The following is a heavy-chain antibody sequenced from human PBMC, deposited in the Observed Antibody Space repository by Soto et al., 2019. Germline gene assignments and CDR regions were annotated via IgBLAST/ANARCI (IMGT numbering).Heavy chain of an antibody. Sequence: QVQLQQWGAGLLKPSETLSLTCAVYGGSFSGYYWSWIRQPPGKGLEWIGEINHSGSTNYNPSLKSRVTISVDTSKNQFSLKLSSVTAADTAVYYCARWGGGGLWIQLWLPGDYWGQGTLVTVSS. CDR3: ARWGGGGLWIQLWLPGDY. V-gene: IGHV4-34*01. CDR2: INHSGST. CDR1: GGSFSGYY. D-gene: IGHD5-18*01. J-gene: IGHJ4*02.